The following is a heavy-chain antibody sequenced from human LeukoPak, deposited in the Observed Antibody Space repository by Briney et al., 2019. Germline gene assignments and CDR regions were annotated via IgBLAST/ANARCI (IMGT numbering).Heavy chain of an antibody. Sequence: GGSLRLSCAASGFTFSSYAMCWVRPAPGKGLEWVSAISGSGGSTYYADSVKGRFTISRDNSKNKLYLQMNSLRAEDTAVYYCAKAGPEWELLWYFDYWGQGTLVTVSS. CDR3: AKAGPEWELLWYFDY. CDR2: ISGSGGST. CDR1: GFTFSSYA. D-gene: IGHD1-26*01. J-gene: IGHJ4*02. V-gene: IGHV3-23*01.